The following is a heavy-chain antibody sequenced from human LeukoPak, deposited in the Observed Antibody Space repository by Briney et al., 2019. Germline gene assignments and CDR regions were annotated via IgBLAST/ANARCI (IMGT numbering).Heavy chain of an antibody. CDR2: ISASGNYI. V-gene: IGHV3-21*01. J-gene: IGHJ3*02. CDR1: GFSFSSYS. D-gene: IGHD3-16*01. CDR3: ARGLYYYGTDAFDI. Sequence: PGGSLRLPCAAPGFSFSSYSMNWVRQAPGRGLEWVSSISASGNYIYYADSVKGRFTISRDSAENSLYLQMNSLRAEDTAVYYCARGLYYYGTDAFDIWGQGTVVTVS.